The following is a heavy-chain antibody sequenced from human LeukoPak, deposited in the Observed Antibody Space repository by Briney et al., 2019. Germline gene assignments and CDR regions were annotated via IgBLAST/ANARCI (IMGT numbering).Heavy chain of an antibody. CDR1: GGSLSSYY. J-gene: IGHJ4*02. D-gene: IGHD1-26*01. Sequence: SETLSLTCTVSGGSLSSYYWSWIRQPPGKGLEWIGFRHYSGSANYNPSLKSRVTISVDTSKNQFSVKLKSVTAADTAVYYCATGRYDFDYWGQGSLVTVAS. CDR3: ATGRYDFDY. V-gene: IGHV4-59*01. CDR2: RHYSGSA.